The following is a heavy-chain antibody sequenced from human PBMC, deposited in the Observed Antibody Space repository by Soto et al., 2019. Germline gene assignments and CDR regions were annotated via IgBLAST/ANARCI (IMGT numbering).Heavy chain of an antibody. CDR2: IGTAGDT. Sequence: GGSLRLSCAASGFTFSDYDMHWVRQGAGQSLEWVSAIGTAGDTFYSGSVRGRFTISRENAEHSVHLQMNSLRAEDTAVYYCAGVKGFTLAGGFIGGPDSWGLGTSFTVSS. CDR1: GFTFSDYD. J-gene: IGHJ4*02. V-gene: IGHV3-13*01. D-gene: IGHD3-10*01. CDR3: AGVKGFTLAGGFIGGPDS.